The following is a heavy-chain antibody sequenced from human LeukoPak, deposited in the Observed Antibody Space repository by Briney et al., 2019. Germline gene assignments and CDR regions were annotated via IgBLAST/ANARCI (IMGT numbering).Heavy chain of an antibody. CDR3: ARDGGDRLH. CDR2: ISSSSYI. V-gene: IGHV3-21*01. CDR1: GFLFSSYR. D-gene: IGHD2-21*02. J-gene: IGHJ4*02. Sequence: GGSLRLSCAASGFLFSSYRMNWVRQAPGKGLEWVSCISSSSYIYYADSVKGRFTISRDNAKNSLYLQMNSLRAEDTAVYYCARDGGDRLHWGQGTLVTVSS.